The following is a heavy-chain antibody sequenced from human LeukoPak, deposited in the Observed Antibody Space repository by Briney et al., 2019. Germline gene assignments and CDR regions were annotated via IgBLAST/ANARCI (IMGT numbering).Heavy chain of an antibody. CDR3: ARGLTGPTVRYYYNYYMDV. Sequence: PSQTLSLTCTVSGGSISSGGYYWSWIRQPAGKGLGWIGRIYTSGSTNYNPSLRSRVTISVDTSKNQFSLKLSSVTAANTAVYYCARGLTGPTVRYYYNYYMDVWGKGITVTISS. CDR1: GGSISSGGYY. CDR2: IYTSGST. J-gene: IGHJ6*03. V-gene: IGHV4-61*02. D-gene: IGHD1-1*01.